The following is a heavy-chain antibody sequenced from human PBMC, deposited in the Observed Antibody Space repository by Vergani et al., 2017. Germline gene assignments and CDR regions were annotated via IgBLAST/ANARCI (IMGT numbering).Heavy chain of an antibody. J-gene: IGHJ3*02. D-gene: IGHD2-21*02. CDR1: GGSISSYY. V-gene: IGHV4-59*01. Sequence: QVQLQESGPGLVKPSETLSLTCTVSGGSISSYYWSWIRQPPGKGLEWIGYIYYSGSTNYNPSLTSRVPISVDTSKNQFSLKLSSVTAADTAVYYCARNPYCGGDCYSDAFDSWGQGTMVTVSS. CDR3: ARNPYCGGDCYSDAFDS. CDR2: IYYSGST.